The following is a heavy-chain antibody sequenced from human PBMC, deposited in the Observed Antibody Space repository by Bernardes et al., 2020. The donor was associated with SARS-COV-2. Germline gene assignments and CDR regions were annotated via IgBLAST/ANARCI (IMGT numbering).Heavy chain of an antibody. V-gene: IGHV3-9*01. CDR1: GFTFGNYA. CDR3: AKDYGSGSSFFDY. CDR2: ISWNSGSI. D-gene: IGHD3-10*01. J-gene: IGHJ4*02. Sequence: GGSLRLSCEVSGFTFGNYAMYWVRQAPGKGLEWVSSISWNSGSIGYADSVKGRFTISRDNAKNSLYLQMNFLRAEDTALYYCAKDYGSGSSFFDYWGQGTLVTVSS.